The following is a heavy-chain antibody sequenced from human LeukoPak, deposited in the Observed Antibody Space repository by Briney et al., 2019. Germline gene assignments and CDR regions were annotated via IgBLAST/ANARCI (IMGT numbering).Heavy chain of an antibody. Sequence: GGSLRLSCAASGFIFSNYGMHWVRQAPGKGLEWVAFIRYDGSSKYYADSVKGRFTISRDNSKNTVYLLMNSLGPDDTAVYYCARGHPTGHELLFDYWGQGTLVTVSS. CDR1: GFIFSNYG. J-gene: IGHJ4*02. CDR2: IRYDGSSK. D-gene: IGHD1-1*01. V-gene: IGHV3-30*02. CDR3: ARGHPTGHELLFDY.